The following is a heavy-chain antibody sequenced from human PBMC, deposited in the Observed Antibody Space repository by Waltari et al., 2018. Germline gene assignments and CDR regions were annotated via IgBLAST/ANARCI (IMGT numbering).Heavy chain of an antibody. J-gene: IGHJ5*02. Sequence: QVQLQESGPGLVKPSETLSLTCTVSGGSISSYYWSWIRQPPGKGLEWIGYIYYSGSTNYNPYLKSRVTISVDTSKNQFSLKLSSVTAADTAVYYCARGKDYDFWSGYYTEWFDPWGQGTLVTVSS. CDR2: IYYSGST. CDR3: ARGKDYDFWSGYYTEWFDP. CDR1: GGSISSYY. V-gene: IGHV4-59*01. D-gene: IGHD3-3*01.